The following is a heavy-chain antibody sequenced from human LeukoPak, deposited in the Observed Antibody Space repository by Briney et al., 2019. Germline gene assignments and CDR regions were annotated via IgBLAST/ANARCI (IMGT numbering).Heavy chain of an antibody. CDR1: GFTFSNNG. J-gene: IGHJ4*02. CDR3: ARDGSSGYLHFDY. Sequence: GGSLRLSCVASGFTFSNNGMHWVRQAPGKGLEWVAVIWHDGTNKYYTDPVKGRFTISRDNSKNTLYLQMNSLRVEDTAVYYCARDGSSGYLHFDYWGQGTLVTVSS. CDR2: IWHDGTNK. V-gene: IGHV3-33*01. D-gene: IGHD3-22*01.